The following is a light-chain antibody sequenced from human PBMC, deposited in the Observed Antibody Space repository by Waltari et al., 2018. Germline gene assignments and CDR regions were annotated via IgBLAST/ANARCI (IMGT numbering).Light chain of an antibody. J-gene: IGLJ3*02. CDR1: KSDVGFYNY. Sequence: QSALTQPASVSGSPGQSITISCTGTKSDVGFYNYVSWYQQHPGKAPKVIIYDVSQRPSGSSNRFSGSKSGNTASLIISGLQADDEADYYCKSYTGTGSWVFGGGTKLTVL. CDR3: KSYTGTGSWV. V-gene: IGLV2-14*03. CDR2: DVS.